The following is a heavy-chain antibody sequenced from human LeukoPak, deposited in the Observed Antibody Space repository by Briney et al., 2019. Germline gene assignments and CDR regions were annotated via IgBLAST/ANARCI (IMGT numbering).Heavy chain of an antibody. CDR2: IHNDGST. V-gene: IGHV3-23*03. CDR3: AALARDY. D-gene: IGHD3-3*02. J-gene: IGHJ4*02. Sequence: GGSLRLSCAASGFTFSSYAMSWVRRAPGKGLEWVSVIHNDGSTYYTDSVKGRFTISRDNSKNTLYLQMNSLRVEDTAVYYCAALARDYWGQRTLVTVSS. CDR1: GFTFSSYA.